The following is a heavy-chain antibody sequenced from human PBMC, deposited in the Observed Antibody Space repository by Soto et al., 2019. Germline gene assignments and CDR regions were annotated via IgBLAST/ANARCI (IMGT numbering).Heavy chain of an antibody. D-gene: IGHD1-26*01. V-gene: IGHV3-33*01. CDR3: ARGIILGARPRTFDY. CDR1: GFTFSAYD. CDR2: IWYDGSNK. Sequence: QVQLVESGGGVVQPGRSLRLSCAASGFTFSAYDIHWVRQAPGKGLEWVAVIWYDGSNKYYADSVKGRFTISRDNYKNTLSLQMNSLRAEDTAVYYCARGIILGARPRTFDYWGQGTLVTVSS. J-gene: IGHJ4*02.